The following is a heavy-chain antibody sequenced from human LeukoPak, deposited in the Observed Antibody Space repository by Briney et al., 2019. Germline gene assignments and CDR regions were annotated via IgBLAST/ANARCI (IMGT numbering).Heavy chain of an antibody. CDR1: GFTFSTYA. CDR3: AKSHDFWSGYTEFDP. CDR2: ISGSGGST. J-gene: IGHJ5*02. D-gene: IGHD3-3*01. Sequence: GGSLRLSCAASGFTFSTYAMNWVRQAPGKGLEWVSAISGSGGSTYYADSVKGRFTISRDNSKNTLYLQMNSLRAEDTAVYYCAKSHDFWSGYTEFDPWGQGTLVTVSS. V-gene: IGHV3-23*01.